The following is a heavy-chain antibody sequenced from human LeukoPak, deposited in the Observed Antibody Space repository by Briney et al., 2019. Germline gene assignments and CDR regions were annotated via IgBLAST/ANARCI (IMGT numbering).Heavy chain of an antibody. CDR1: GFTFSSYS. CDR3: AELGITMIGGV. J-gene: IGHJ6*04. Sequence: GGSLRLSCAASGFTFSSYSMNWVRQAPGQGLEWISYISSGSDSIYYADSVKGRFIISRDNAKNSLYLQMNSLRAEDTAVYYCAELGITMIGGVWGKGTTVTISS. CDR2: ISSGSDSI. V-gene: IGHV3-48*04. D-gene: IGHD3-10*02.